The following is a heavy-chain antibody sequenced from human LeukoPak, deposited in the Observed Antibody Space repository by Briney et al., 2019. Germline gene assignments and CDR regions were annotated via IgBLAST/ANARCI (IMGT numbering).Heavy chain of an antibody. CDR2: IYPGDSDT. CDR1: GYRFTDNW. Sequence: GESLKISCKGSGYRFTDNWIGWVRQMPGKGLEWMGIIYPGDSDTRYSPSFQGRVTISVDKSITTAYVQWSSLQASDTAIYYCARVQDILFDYWGQGTLVTVSS. D-gene: IGHD2-15*01. CDR3: ARVQDILFDY. V-gene: IGHV5-51*01. J-gene: IGHJ4*02.